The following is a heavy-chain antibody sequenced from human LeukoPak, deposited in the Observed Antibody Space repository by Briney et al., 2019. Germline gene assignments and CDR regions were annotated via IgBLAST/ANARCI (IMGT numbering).Heavy chain of an antibody. CDR1: GFPFSSYW. Sequence: GGSLRLSCVASGFPFSSYWMTWVRQASGKGLEWVANIKQDGSKKSYVDSVKGRFTISRDNAKNSLYLQMNSLRAEDTAIYYCTRVGYIDEGIDYWGQGTLVTVSS. D-gene: IGHD5-24*01. CDR3: TRVGYIDEGIDY. J-gene: IGHJ4*02. CDR2: IKQDGSKK. V-gene: IGHV3-7*04.